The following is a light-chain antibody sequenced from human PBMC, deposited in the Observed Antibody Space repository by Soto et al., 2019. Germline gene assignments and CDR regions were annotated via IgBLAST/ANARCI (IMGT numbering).Light chain of an antibody. V-gene: IGLV2-14*01. CDR3: SSYTSSSTPCV. CDR1: SSDVGGYNY. J-gene: IGLJ2*01. Sequence: QAALTQPASVCGSPGQSITISCTGTSSDVGGYNYVSWYQQHPGKAPKLMIYDVSNRPSGVSNRFSGSKSGNTASLTISGLQAEDEADYYCSSYTSSSTPCVFGGGTKLTVL. CDR2: DVS.